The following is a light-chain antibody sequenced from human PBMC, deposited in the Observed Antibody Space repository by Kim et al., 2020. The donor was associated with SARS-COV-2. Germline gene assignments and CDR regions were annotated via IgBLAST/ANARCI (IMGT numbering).Light chain of an antibody. V-gene: IGKV1-5*03. CDR1: QSISSW. CDR3: QQYTSYPLT. Sequence: ASVGDRVTSTCRASQSISSWLAWYQQKPGKAPKVLIYKASSLESGVPSRFSGSGSGTEFTLTISSLQPDDFATYYCQQYTSYPLTFGGGTKVDIK. J-gene: IGKJ4*01. CDR2: KAS.